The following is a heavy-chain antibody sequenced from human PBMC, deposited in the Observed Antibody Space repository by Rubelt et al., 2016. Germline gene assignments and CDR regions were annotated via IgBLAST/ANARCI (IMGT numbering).Heavy chain of an antibody. V-gene: IGHV4-39*01. CDR2: IYYSGST. CDR1: GGSISSSSYY. CDR3: ARWNYYDSSGYYSNFQH. D-gene: IGHD3-22*01. J-gene: IGHJ1*01. Sequence: QLQLQESGPGLVKPSETLSLTCTVSGGSISSSSYYWGWIRQPPGKGLEWIGSIYYSGSTYYNPSLKCRVTISVDTSKNQFSLKLSSVTAADTAVYYCARWNYYDSSGYYSNFQHWGQGTLVTVSS.